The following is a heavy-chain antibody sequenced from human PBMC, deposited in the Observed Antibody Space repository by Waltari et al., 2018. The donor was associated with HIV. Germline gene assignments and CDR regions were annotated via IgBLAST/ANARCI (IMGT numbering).Heavy chain of an antibody. CDR3: TRGAVYSNGPNDAFDV. Sequence: LEQSGGQVVQPGGSLRISCFASGFIFENYWMSWVRQSPGKGMEGLCKMKGDGSEENYADSLKGRFTISRVNDKEALYLQMERMKVDDTAIYFCTRGAVYSNGPNDAFDVWGRGTMITVSS. D-gene: IGHD4-4*01. V-gene: IGHV3-7*03. CDR2: MKGDGSEE. CDR1: GFIFENYW. J-gene: IGHJ3*01.